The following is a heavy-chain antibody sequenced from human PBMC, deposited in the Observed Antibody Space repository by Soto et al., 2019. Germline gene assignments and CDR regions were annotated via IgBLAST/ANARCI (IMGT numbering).Heavy chain of an antibody. CDR3: ASVPDPKRGGWFWNY. D-gene: IGHD6-19*01. CDR2: INHSGST. J-gene: IGHJ4*02. CDR1: GGSFSGYY. V-gene: IGHV4-34*01. Sequence: SETLSLTCAVYGGSFSGYYWSWIRQPPGKGLEWIGEINHSGSTNYNPSLKSRVTISVDTSKNQFSLKLSSVTAADTAVYYCASVPDPKRGGWFWNYWGQGTLVTVSS.